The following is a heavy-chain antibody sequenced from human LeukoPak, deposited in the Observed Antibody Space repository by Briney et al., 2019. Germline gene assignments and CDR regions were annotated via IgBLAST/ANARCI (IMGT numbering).Heavy chain of an antibody. Sequence: SETLSLTCTVSGGSISSSSYYWGWIRQPPGKGLEWIGSIYYSGSTYYNPSLKSRVTISVDTSKNQFSLKLSSVTAADTAVYYCARDAIVGATHWFDPWGQGTLVTVSS. CDR3: ARDAIVGATHWFDP. CDR2: IYYSGST. V-gene: IGHV4-39*07. J-gene: IGHJ5*02. CDR1: GGSISSSSYY. D-gene: IGHD1-26*01.